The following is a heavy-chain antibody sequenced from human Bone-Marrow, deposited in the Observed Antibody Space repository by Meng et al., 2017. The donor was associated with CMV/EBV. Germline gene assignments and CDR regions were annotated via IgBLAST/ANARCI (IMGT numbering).Heavy chain of an antibody. J-gene: IGHJ6*02. CDR3: ARLAAQDYYYYYGMDV. CDR1: GFTFSSYW. D-gene: IGHD6-6*01. Sequence: GESLNISCAASGFTFSSYWMSWVRQAPGKGLEWVANIKQDGSEKYYVDSVKGRFTISRDNAKNSLYLQMNSLRAEDTAVYYCARLAAQDYYYYYGMDVWGQGTTVTVSS. CDR2: IKQDGSEK. V-gene: IGHV3-7*01.